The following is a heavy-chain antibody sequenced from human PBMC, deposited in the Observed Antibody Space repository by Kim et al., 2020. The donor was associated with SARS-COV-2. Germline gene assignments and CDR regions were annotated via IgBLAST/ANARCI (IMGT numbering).Heavy chain of an antibody. V-gene: IGHV3-30*18. J-gene: IGHJ6*02. D-gene: IGHD4-4*01. CDR3: AKVMTTVIHYYYYYGMDV. CDR2: ISYDGSNK. CDR1: GFTFSSYG. Sequence: GGSLRLSCAASGFTFSSYGMHWVRQAPGKGLEWVAVISYDGSNKYYADSVKGRFTISRDNSKNTLYLQMNSLRAEDTAVYYCAKVMTTVIHYYYYYGMDVWSQGTTVTVSS.